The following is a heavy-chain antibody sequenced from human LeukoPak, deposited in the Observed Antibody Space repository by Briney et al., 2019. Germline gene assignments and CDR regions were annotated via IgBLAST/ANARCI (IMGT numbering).Heavy chain of an antibody. J-gene: IGHJ6*02. Sequence: SVKVSCKASGYTFTSYAISWVRQAPGQGLEWMGGIIPIFGTANYAQKFQGRVTITADESTSTAYMELSSLRSEDTAVYYCARDLGRRVVVPAAPAYYYGMDVWGQGTTVTVSS. CDR3: ARDLGRRVVVPAAPAYYYGMDV. V-gene: IGHV1-69*13. CDR1: GYTFTSYA. CDR2: IIPIFGTA. D-gene: IGHD2-2*01.